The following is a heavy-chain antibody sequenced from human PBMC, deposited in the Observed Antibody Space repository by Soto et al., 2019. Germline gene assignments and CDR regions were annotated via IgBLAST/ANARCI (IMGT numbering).Heavy chain of an antibody. CDR3: ARVALEPPNPCYYGMDV. CDR1: GYTFTSYA. Sequence: ASVKVSCKASGYTFTSYAMHWVRQAPGQRLEWMGWINAGNGNTKYSQKFQGRVTITRDTSASTAYMELSSLRSEDTAVYYCARVALEPPNPCYYGMDVWGQGATVTVYS. D-gene: IGHD1-1*01. J-gene: IGHJ6*02. V-gene: IGHV1-3*01. CDR2: INAGNGNT.